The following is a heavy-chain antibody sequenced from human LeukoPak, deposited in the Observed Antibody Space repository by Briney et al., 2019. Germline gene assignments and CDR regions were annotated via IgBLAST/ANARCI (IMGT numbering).Heavy chain of an antibody. J-gene: IGHJ6*02. CDR3: ARDGAGVNIVVVPAAMLEYYYGMDV. CDR1: GFTFSSYA. Sequence: GRSLRLSCAASGFTFSSYAMHWVRQAPGKGLEWVAVISYDGSNKYYADSVKGRFTISRDNSKNTLYLQMNSLRAEDTAVYYCARDGAGVNIVVVPAAMLEYYYGMDVWGQGTTVTVSS. D-gene: IGHD2-2*01. V-gene: IGHV3-30-3*01. CDR2: ISYDGSNK.